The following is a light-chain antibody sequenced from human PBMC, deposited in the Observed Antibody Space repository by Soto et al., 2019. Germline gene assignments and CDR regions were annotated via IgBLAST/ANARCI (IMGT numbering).Light chain of an antibody. CDR3: LLYYGGQLGV. CDR2: STN. J-gene: IGLJ2*01. Sequence: QAVVTQEPSRTVSPGGTVTLTCATSTGAVTSGYYPNWFQQKPGQAPRALIYSTNNKYAWTPARVSGSLLGGKAALTLSGVQPEDEADYYCLLYYGGQLGVFGGGTKLTVL. CDR1: TGAVTSGYY. V-gene: IGLV7-43*01.